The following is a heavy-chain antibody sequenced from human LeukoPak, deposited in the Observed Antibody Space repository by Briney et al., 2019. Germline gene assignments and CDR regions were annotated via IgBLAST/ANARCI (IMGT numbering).Heavy chain of an antibody. CDR1: GFTFSNFW. Sequence: GGSLRLSCAASGFTFSNFWMNWVRLARGKGLEWVATITQHGTEKFYVDSVKGRFTISRDNAKKSLDLQMNSLRAEDTAVYYCATSRYCDSTGCYLSPDYWGQGTLVTVST. J-gene: IGHJ4*02. V-gene: IGHV3-7*01. CDR3: ATSRYCDSTGCYLSPDY. CDR2: ITQHGTEK. D-gene: IGHD2-2*01.